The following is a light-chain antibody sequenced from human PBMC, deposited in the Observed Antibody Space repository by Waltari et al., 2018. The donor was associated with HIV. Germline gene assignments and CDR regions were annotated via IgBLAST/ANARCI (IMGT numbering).Light chain of an antibody. V-gene: IGLV3-21*04. CDR3: QVWDPLSDHPV. Sequence: SHVLSQPPSVSVAPGKTASVTCGGDNIGSKSVHWYQQRPCQAPLLIIFYNSDRPSGIPERFSCSNSLGTSTLTISRVEAGDEADYYCQVWDPLSDHPVFGTGTKVTVL. CDR2: YNS. J-gene: IGLJ1*01. CDR1: NIGSKS.